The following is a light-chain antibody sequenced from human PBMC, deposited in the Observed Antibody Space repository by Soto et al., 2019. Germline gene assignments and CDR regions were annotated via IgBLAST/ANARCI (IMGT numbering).Light chain of an antibody. CDR1: QSVSTY. CDR2: DVS. V-gene: IGKV3-11*01. CDR3: QQGSNWPPRT. J-gene: IGKJ1*01. Sequence: EIVLTQSPATLSLSPGERATLSCRASQSVSTYLAWYQQKPGQGPRLLIYDVSKRATGIPARFSGSGSGTDFTLTFSSLEPEDFAVYYCQQGSNWPPRTFGQGTKVEIK.